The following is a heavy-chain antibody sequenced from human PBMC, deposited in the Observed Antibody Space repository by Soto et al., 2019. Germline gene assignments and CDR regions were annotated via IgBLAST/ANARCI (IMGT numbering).Heavy chain of an antibody. CDR2: IKSKTDGGTT. D-gene: IGHD4-17*01. CDR3: TTDRFLGTTVTSYYYYYGMDV. V-gene: IGHV3-15*07. Sequence: EVQLVESGGGLVKPGGSLRLSCAASGFTFSNAWMNWVRQAPGKGLEWVGRIKSKTDGGTTDYAAPVKGRFTISRDDSKNTLYLQMNSLKTEATAVYYSTTDRFLGTTVTSYYYYYGMDVWGQGTTVTVSS. CDR1: GFTFSNAW. J-gene: IGHJ6*02.